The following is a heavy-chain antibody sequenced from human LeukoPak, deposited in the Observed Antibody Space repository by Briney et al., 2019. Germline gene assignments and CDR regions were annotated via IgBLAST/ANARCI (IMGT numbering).Heavy chain of an antibody. V-gene: IGHV4-39*01. Sequence: SETLSPTCTVSGGSISSSSYYWGWIRQPPGKGLEWIGSIYYSGSTYYNPSLKSRVTISVDTSKNQFSLKLSSVTAADTAVYYCARQGYYDFWSGQHDYWGQGTLVTVSS. CDR1: GGSISSSSYY. CDR2: IYYSGST. CDR3: ARQGYYDFWSGQHDY. D-gene: IGHD3-3*01. J-gene: IGHJ4*02.